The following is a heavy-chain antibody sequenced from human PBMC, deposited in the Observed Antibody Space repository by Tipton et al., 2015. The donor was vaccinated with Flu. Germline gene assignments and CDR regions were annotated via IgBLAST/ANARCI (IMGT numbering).Heavy chain of an antibody. J-gene: IGHJ4*02. CDR1: GFTFSSYG. CDR3: GRGKDGYNYHADY. CDR2: ISYDGNDK. D-gene: IGHD5-24*01. V-gene: IGHV3-30*03. Sequence: SLRLSCATSGFTFSSYGLHWVRQAPGKGLEWVAFISYDGNDKNYADSVKGRFTISRDRTKNTLSLQMTSLRAEDTAVYYCGRGKDGYNYHADYWGQGTLVTVSS.